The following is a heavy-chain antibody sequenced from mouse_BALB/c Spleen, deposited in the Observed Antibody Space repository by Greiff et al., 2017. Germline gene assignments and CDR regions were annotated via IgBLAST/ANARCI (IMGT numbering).Heavy chain of an antibody. CDR2: IYPGNSDT. D-gene: IGHD2-10*01. CDR1: GYTFTSYW. J-gene: IGHJ3*01. Sequence: VHVKQSGTVLARPGASVKMSCKASGYTFTSYWMHWVKQRPGQGLEWIGAIYPGNSDTSYNQKFKGKAKLTAVTSTSTAYMELSSLTNEDSAVYYCTAYYGNYLFAYWGQGTLVTVSA. CDR3: TAYYGNYLFAY. V-gene: IGHV1-5*01.